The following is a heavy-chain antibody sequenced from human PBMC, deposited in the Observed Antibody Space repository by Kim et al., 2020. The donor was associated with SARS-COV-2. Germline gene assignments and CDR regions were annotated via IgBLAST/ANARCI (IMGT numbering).Heavy chain of an antibody. CDR2: IYYSGST. Sequence: SETLSLTCTVSGGSISSSSYYWGWIRQPPGKGLEWIGSIYYSGSTYYNPSLKSRVTISVDTSKNQFSLKLSSVTAADTAVYYCAREGLDSSSSPYFDYWGQGTLVTVSS. CDR3: AREGLDSSSSPYFDY. D-gene: IGHD6-6*01. V-gene: IGHV4-39*07. J-gene: IGHJ4*02. CDR1: GGSISSSSYY.